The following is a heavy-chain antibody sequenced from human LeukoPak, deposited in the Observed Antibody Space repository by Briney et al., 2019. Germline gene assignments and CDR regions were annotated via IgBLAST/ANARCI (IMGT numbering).Heavy chain of an antibody. CDR3: ARDSGSYGSGRGESSAPPDY. V-gene: IGHV3-49*03. CDR2: IRSKAYGGTT. D-gene: IGHD3-10*01. Sequence: GGSLRLSCTASGFTFGDYAISWFRPAPGEGLEGVGFIRSKAYGGTTEYAASVKGRFTISRDDSKSIAYLQMNSLKTEDAAVYYCARDSGSYGSGRGESSAPPDYWGQGTLVTVSS. CDR1: GFTFGDYA. J-gene: IGHJ4*02.